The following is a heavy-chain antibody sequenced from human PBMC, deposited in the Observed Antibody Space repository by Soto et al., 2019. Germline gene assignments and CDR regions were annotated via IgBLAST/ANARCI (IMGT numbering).Heavy chain of an antibody. J-gene: IGHJ4*02. V-gene: IGHV5-51*01. D-gene: IGHD5-12*01. CDR2: IYPGDSDT. CDR3: ATSTVSYVDIVSSTTRGYFDH. CDR1: GYNFNTYW. Sequence: GESLKISCEGSGYNFNTYWIGWVRQMPWKGLEWMALIYPGDSDTRYSPSFEGQVTLSVDRSISTAYLQWSSLKASETAIYYCATSTVSYVDIVSSTTRGYFDHWGQGTLVTV.